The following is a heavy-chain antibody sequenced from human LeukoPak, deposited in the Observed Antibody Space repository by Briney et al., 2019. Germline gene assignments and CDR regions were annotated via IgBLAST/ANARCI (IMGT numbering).Heavy chain of an antibody. D-gene: IGHD7-27*01. V-gene: IGHV4-34*01. CDR2: INHSGST. J-gene: IGHJ4*02. Sequence: KPSETLSLTCAVYGGSFSGYYWSWIRQPPGKGLEWIGEINHSGSTNYNPSLKSRVTISADTSKNQFSLKLSSVTAADTAVYYCARGPNWGSRVFDYWGQGTLVTVSS. CDR3: ARGPNWGSRVFDY. CDR1: GGSFSGYY.